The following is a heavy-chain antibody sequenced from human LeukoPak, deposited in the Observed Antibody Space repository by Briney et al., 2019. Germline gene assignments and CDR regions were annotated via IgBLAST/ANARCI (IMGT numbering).Heavy chain of an antibody. V-gene: IGHV1-24*01. CDR2: FDPEDGET. CDR1: GYTLTELS. Sequence: ASVKVSCKVSGYTLTELSMHWVRQAPGKGLEWMGGFDPEDGETIYAQKFQGRVTMTEDTSTDTAYMELSSLRSEDTAVYYCATDSRYSYCYHLYYYYSGMDVWGQGTTVTVSS. CDR3: ATDSRYSYCYHLYYYYSGMDV. D-gene: IGHD5-18*01. J-gene: IGHJ6*02.